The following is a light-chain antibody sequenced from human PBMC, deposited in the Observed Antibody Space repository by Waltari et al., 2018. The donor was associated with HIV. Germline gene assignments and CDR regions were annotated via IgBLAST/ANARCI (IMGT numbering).Light chain of an antibody. CDR1: SSDVGGYNS. CDR3: CSYAGGYTLV. J-gene: IGLJ3*02. CDR2: DVT. V-gene: IGLV2-11*01. Sequence: QSALTQPRSVSGSPGQSVTLSCTGTSSDVGGYNSVSWYQQHPGKAPKLMIYDVTKRPSGAPDRFSGSKSGNTASLTISGLQSEDEADYFCCSYAGGYTLVFGGGTKRTVL.